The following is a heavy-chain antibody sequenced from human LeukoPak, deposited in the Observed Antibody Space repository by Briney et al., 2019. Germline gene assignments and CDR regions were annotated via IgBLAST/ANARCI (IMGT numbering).Heavy chain of an antibody. D-gene: IGHD4-23*01. CDR3: ATRTYGGNSPFDY. CDR1: GGSFSGYY. J-gene: IGHJ4*02. Sequence: SETLSLTCAVYGGSFSGYYWSWIRQPPGKGLEWIGEINHSGSTNYNPSLKSRVTISVNTSKNQFSLKLSSVTAADTAVYYCATRTYGGNSPFDYSGQGTLVTVSS. V-gene: IGHV4-34*01. CDR2: INHSGST.